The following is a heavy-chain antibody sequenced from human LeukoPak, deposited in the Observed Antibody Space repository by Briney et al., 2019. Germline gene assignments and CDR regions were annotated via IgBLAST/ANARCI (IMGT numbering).Heavy chain of an antibody. J-gene: IGHJ4*02. Sequence: GGSLRLSCATSGFSFDDYGMSWVRQVPGKGLEWVSGINRNGNKIGYADSVKGRFTISRDNAKNSLYLQMNSLRAEDTAVYFCACRRWKTSAVDYWGQGTLVTVSS. D-gene: IGHD4-23*01. CDR2: INRNGNKI. V-gene: IGHV3-20*04. CDR1: GFSFDDYG. CDR3: ACRRWKTSAVDY.